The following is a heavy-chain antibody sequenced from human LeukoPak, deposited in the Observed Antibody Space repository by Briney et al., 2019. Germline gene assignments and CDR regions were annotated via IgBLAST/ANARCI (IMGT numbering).Heavy chain of an antibody. Sequence: SSETLSLTCTVSGGSISSGGYYWSWIRQHPGKGLEWIGYIYYSGSTNYIPSLKSRVTISVDTSKNQFSLKLSSVTAADTAVFYCARWYLGRTVTTGYFDLWGRGTLVTVSS. J-gene: IGHJ2*01. CDR2: IYYSGST. CDR1: GGSISSGGYY. CDR3: ARWYLGRTVTTGYFDL. D-gene: IGHD4-17*01. V-gene: IGHV4-61*08.